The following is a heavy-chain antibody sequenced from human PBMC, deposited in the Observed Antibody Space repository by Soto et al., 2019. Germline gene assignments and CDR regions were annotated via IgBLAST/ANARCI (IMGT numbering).Heavy chain of an antibody. V-gene: IGHV4-59*12. CDR1: GGSIKNYY. CDR3: ARGEAYSNYQAR. D-gene: IGHD4-4*01. CDR2: IYHSGNT. Sequence: QMQLQESGPGLVKPLETLSLTCTVSGGSIKNYYWSRIRQAPGRGLEWIGEIYHSGNTNYNPSLKSRVTISLDTSKNQFSLTLNSVTAADTAVYYCARGEAYSNYQARWGQGTLVTVSS. J-gene: IGHJ4*02.